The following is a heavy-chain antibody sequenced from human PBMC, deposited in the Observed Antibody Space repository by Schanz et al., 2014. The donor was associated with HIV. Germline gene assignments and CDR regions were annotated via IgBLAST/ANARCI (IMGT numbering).Heavy chain of an antibody. D-gene: IGHD3-10*01. Sequence: QVQLVQSGAEVTKPGASVKVSCQASGYTFHLYYIHWVRQAPGQGLEWMARINPNTGGTNYAQKCQGRVTVTTDTSISTVYLEVSMLTSADTAVYYCARFGDPPYWGQGALVTVSS. CDR2: INPNTGGT. CDR3: ARFGDPPY. J-gene: IGHJ4*02. CDR1: GYTFHLYY. V-gene: IGHV1-2*02.